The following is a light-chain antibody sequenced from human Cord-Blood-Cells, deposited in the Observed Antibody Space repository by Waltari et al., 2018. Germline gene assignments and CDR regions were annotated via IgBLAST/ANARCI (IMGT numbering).Light chain of an antibody. CDR2: EGS. J-gene: IGLJ3*02. CDR1: SSDVGSYNL. Sequence: QSALTQPPSVSRSPGQSITISCTGTSSDVGSYNLVSWYQQHPGKAPKPMIYEGSKRPSGVSNRFSGSKSGNTASLTISGLQAEDEADYYCCSYAGSSTWVFSGGTKLTVL. CDR3: CSYAGSSTWV. V-gene: IGLV2-23*01.